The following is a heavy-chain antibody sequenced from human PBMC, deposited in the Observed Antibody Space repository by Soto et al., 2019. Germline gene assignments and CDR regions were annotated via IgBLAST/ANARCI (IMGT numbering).Heavy chain of an antibody. CDR1: GFTFSSYG. CDR2: ISYDGSNK. CDR3: AKDRLELRYAYYYGMDV. Sequence: SLRLSCAASGFTFSSYGMHWVRQAPGKGLEWVAVISYDGSNKYYADSVKGRFTISRDNSKNTLYLQMNSLRAEDTAVYYCAKDRLELRYAYYYGMDVWGQGTTVTVSS. J-gene: IGHJ6*02. V-gene: IGHV3-30*18. D-gene: IGHD1-7*01.